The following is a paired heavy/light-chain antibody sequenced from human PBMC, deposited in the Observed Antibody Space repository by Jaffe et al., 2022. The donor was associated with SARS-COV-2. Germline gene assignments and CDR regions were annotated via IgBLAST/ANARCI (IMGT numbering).Heavy chain of an antibody. CDR1: GFTFSSYA. V-gene: IGHV3-23*04. J-gene: IGHJ6*03. CDR3: AHHKWDVSVYHYYMEV. Sequence: EVQLVESGGGLVQPGGSLRLSCATSGFTFSSYAMTWVRQAPGKGLEWVSAITGSGDSTFYAASVTGRFTISRDNSKNTVYLQMNSLGADDTAVYYCAHHKWDVSVYHYYMEVWGKGTTVTVSS. D-gene: IGHD1-26*01. CDR2: ITGSGDST.
Light chain of an antibody. CDR2: GAS. V-gene: IGKV3-15*01. CDR3: QQYYKWPIT. J-gene: IGKJ5*01. Sequence: EIVMTQSPATLSVSPGERATLSCRASQSVYTILAWYQQKPGQAPRLLIYGASARATGVPARFSGGGSGTEFTLTISSLQSEDFAVYYCQQYYKWPITFGQGTRLEI. CDR1: QSVYTI.